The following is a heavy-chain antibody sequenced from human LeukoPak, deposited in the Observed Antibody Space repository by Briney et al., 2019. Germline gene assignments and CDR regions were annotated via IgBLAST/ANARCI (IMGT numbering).Heavy chain of an antibody. CDR1: GFTFSSYD. CDR2: ISYDGSNK. CDR3: VKDRHYSSSIMGI. D-gene: IGHD6-19*01. V-gene: IGHV3-30*18. J-gene: IGHJ4*02. Sequence: GGSLRLSCAASGFTFSSYDMHWVRQAPGKGLEWVAVISYDGSNKYYADSVKGRVTISRDNSKNTLYLQMNSLRAEDTAMYYCVKDRHYSSSIMGIWGQGTLVTVSS.